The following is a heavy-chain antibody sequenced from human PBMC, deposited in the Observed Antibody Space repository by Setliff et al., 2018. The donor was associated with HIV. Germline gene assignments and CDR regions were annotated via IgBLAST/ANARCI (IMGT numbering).Heavy chain of an antibody. CDR1: GGSISGYY. J-gene: IGHJ6*03. CDR3: VRGYCSSTTCYEDYYYMDV. CDR2: IFFTGNT. V-gene: IGHV4-59*01. Sequence: SETLSLTCTVSGGSISGYYWRWIRQPPGKGLEYIGRIFFTGNTIYNPSLKARVTLSVDMSKNQVFLRLSSVAAADTAVYYCVRGYCSSTTCYEDYYYMDVWGKGSTVTVSS. D-gene: IGHD2-2*01.